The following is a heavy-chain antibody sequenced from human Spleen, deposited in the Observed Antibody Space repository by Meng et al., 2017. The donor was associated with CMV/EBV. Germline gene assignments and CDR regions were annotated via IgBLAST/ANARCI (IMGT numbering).Heavy chain of an antibody. Sequence: SGYSFSNYDIKWVRQATGQGFEWMGCMNPNSDSAGYAQKFQGRVTITWNTSLSTAYMDLGSLTSEDTAVYYCARRAYGDYVDWYFDLWGRGTLVTVSS. CDR2: MNPNSDSA. D-gene: IGHD4-17*01. CDR3: ARRAYGDYVDWYFDL. CDR1: GYSFSNYD. J-gene: IGHJ2*01. V-gene: IGHV1-8*03.